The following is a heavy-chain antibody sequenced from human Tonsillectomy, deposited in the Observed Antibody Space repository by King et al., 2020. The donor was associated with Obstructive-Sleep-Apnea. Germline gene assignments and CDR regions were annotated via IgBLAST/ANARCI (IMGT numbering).Heavy chain of an antibody. J-gene: IGHJ4*02. D-gene: IGHD1-14*01. CDR1: VGSISSNNW. CDR3: ARTPDGYFDY. Sequence: QVQLQESGPGLVKPSGTLSLTCVVSVGSISSNNWWGCVRQPPGKGLGWIGENSHSGSTNYKPSLKSRVTISVDKSKNQFSLKLSSVTAADTAVYYCARTPDGYFDYWGQGTLVTVSS. V-gene: IGHV4-4*02. CDR2: NSHSGST.